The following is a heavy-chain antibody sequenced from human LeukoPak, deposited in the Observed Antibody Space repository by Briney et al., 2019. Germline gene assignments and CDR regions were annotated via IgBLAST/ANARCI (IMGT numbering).Heavy chain of an antibody. CDR3: ARMAAYYYDSSGHLNYFDY. V-gene: IGHV3-20*04. Sequence: GGSLRLSCAASGFTFDDYGMSWVRQAPGKGLEWVSGINWNGGSTGYADSVKGRFTISRDNAKNSLYLQMNSLRAEDTALYYCARMAAYYYDSSGHLNYFDYWAREPWSPSPQ. CDR1: GFTFDDYG. CDR2: INWNGGST. D-gene: IGHD3-22*01. J-gene: IGHJ4*02.